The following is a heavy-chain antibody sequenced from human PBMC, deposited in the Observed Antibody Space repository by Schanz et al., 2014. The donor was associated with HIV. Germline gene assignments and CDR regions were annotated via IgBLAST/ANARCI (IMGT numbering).Heavy chain of an antibody. Sequence: QVQLVQSGAEVKKPGASVKVSCKASGYTFTSYGISWVRQAPGQGLEWMGWISAYNGNTNYAQKFQGRVTMTRDTSISTAYMELSRLRSDDTAVYYCASDLSVYSSSSSVWGQGTTVTVSS. J-gene: IGHJ6*02. V-gene: IGHV1-18*01. CDR1: GYTFTSYG. CDR3: ASDLSVYSSSSSV. CDR2: ISAYNGNT. D-gene: IGHD6-13*01.